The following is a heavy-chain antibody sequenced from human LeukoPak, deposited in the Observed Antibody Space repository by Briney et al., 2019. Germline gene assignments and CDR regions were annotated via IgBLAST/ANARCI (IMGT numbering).Heavy chain of an antibody. V-gene: IGHV1-2*02. J-gene: IGHJ4*02. CDR2: INPNSGGT. CDR3: ARDYQGYSTSYYFDY. D-gene: IGHD5-18*01. CDR1: GYTFTGYY. Sequence: ASVKVSCKASGYTFTGYYMHWVRQAPGQGLEWMGWINPNSGGTNYAQKFQGRVTMTRDTSISTAYMGLSRLRSDDTAVYYCARDYQGYSTSYYFDYWGQGTLVTVSS.